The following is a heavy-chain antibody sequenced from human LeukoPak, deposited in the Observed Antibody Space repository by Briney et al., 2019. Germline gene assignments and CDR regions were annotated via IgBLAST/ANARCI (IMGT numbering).Heavy chain of an antibody. J-gene: IGHJ4*02. Sequence: GGSLRLSCAASGFTFSSYGMHWVRQAPGKGLEWVAFIRNVGSNKYYADSVKGRFTISRDNSKNSLYLQMNSLRAEDTAVYYCAKPLLKTAMVTTAHYWGQGTLVTVSS. CDR2: IRNVGSNK. V-gene: IGHV3-30*02. D-gene: IGHD5-18*01. CDR1: GFTFSSYG. CDR3: AKPLLKTAMVTTAHY.